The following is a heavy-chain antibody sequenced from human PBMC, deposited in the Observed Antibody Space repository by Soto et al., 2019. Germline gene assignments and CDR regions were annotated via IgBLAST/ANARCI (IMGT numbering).Heavy chain of an antibody. CDR1: GGSFSGYY. CDR2: INHSGST. CDR3: ARGLLTTVTTFFDY. V-gene: IGHV4-34*01. D-gene: IGHD4-17*01. Sequence: SETLSLTCAVYGGSFSGYYWSWIRQPPGKGLEWIGEINHSGSTNYNPSLKSRVTISVDTSKNQFSLKLSSVTAADTAVYYCARGLLTTVTTFFDYWGQGTLVTVSS. J-gene: IGHJ4*02.